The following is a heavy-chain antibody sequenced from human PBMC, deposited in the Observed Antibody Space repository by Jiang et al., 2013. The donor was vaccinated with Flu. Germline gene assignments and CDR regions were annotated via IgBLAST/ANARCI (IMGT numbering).Heavy chain of an antibody. CDR3: AKGRNYYDSSGYYGS. D-gene: IGHD3-22*01. V-gene: IGHV3-23*01. CDR2: ISGSGGST. Sequence: PGKGLEWVSAISGSGGSTYYADSVKGRFTISRDNSKNTLYLQMNSLRAEDTAVYYCAKGRNYYDSSGYYGSWGQGTLVTVSS. J-gene: IGHJ5*02.